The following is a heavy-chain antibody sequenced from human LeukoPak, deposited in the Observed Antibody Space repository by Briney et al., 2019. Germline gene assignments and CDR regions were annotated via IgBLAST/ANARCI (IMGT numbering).Heavy chain of an antibody. CDR1: GYNFTSYW. J-gene: IGHJ4*02. V-gene: IGHV5-51*01. Sequence: GESLKISCKGSGYNFTSYWIGWVRQMPGKGLEWMGIIYPGDSDTRYSPSFQGQVTISADKSISTAYLQWSSLKASDTAMYYCARVPDYYDSSGYYDYWGQGTLVTVSS. CDR3: ARVPDYYDSSGYYDY. D-gene: IGHD3-22*01. CDR2: IYPGDSDT.